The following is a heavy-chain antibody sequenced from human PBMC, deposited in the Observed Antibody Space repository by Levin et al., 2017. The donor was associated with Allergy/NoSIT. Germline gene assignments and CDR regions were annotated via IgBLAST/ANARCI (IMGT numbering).Heavy chain of an antibody. Sequence: GESLKISCKASGYTFTGYYMHWVRQAPGQGLEWMGWINPNSGGTNYAQKFQGRVTMTRDTSISTAYMELSRLRSDDTAVYYCARDVIAAAGTWFDPWGQGTLVTVSS. CDR3: ARDVIAAAGTWFDP. J-gene: IGHJ5*02. V-gene: IGHV1-2*02. D-gene: IGHD6-13*01. CDR1: GYTFTGYY. CDR2: INPNSGGT.